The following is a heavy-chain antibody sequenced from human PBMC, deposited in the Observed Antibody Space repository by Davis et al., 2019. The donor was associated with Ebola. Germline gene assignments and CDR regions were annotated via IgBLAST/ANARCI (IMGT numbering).Heavy chain of an antibody. V-gene: IGHV3-21*01. CDR1: GFAFSSYS. Sequence: PGGSLRLSCAASGFAFSSYSMNWVRQAPRKGLEWVSSISISSYYIYYADSMKGRFTISRDNAKNSLYLQMNSLRAEDTAVYYCARDLYDSGDRYYFDYWGQGTLVTVSS. D-gene: IGHD4-17*01. CDR3: ARDLYDSGDRYYFDY. J-gene: IGHJ4*02. CDR2: ISISSYYI.